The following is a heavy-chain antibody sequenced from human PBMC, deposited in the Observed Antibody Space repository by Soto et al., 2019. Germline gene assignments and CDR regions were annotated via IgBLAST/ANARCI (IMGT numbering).Heavy chain of an antibody. CDR3: APFDWLTHY. CDR2: IYYSGST. CDR1: GGSLSSSSYY. J-gene: IGHJ4*02. V-gene: IGHV4-39*01. Sequence: SETLSLTCTVSGGSLSSSSYYWGWIRQPPGKGLERIGSIYYSGSTYYNPSLKSRVTISVDTSKNQFSLKLSSVTAADTAVYYCAPFDWLTHYWGQGTLVTVSS. D-gene: IGHD3-9*01.